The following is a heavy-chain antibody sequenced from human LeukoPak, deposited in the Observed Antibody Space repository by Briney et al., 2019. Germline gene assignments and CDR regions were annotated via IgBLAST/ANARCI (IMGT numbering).Heavy chain of an antibody. V-gene: IGHV5-51*01. CDR1: GYSFTSYW. CDR3: ARQASQPFFGVVIIPPYYFDY. Sequence: GEPLKISCKGSGYSFTSYWIGWVRQMPGKGLEWMGIIYPGDSDTRYSPSFQGQVTISADKSISTAYLQWSSLKASDTAMYYCARQASQPFFGVVIIPPYYFDYWGQGTLVTVSS. D-gene: IGHD3-3*01. CDR2: IYPGDSDT. J-gene: IGHJ4*02.